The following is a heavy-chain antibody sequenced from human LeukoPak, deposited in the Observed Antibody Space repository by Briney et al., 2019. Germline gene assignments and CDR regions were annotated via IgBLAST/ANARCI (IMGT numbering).Heavy chain of an antibody. CDR1: GFTFSSYA. D-gene: IGHD6-13*01. J-gene: IGHJ4*02. V-gene: IGHV3-30*04. CDR3: ARRRGSSSWPISNDC. CDR2: ISYDGSNK. Sequence: PGGSLRLSCAASGFTFSSYAMHWVRQAPGNGLEGVAVISYDGSNKYYADSVKGRFTISRDNSKNTLYLQMNSLRAEDTAVYYCARRRGSSSWPISNDCWGQGTLVTVSS.